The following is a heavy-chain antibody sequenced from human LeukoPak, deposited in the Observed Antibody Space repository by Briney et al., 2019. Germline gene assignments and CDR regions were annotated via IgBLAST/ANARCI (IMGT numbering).Heavy chain of an antibody. CDR2: INHSGST. CDR3: ARGRLRWYPEDY. J-gene: IGHJ4*02. V-gene: IGHV4-34*01. D-gene: IGHD4-23*01. CDR1: GGSFSGYY. Sequence: SETLSLTCAVYGGSFSGYYWSWIRQPPGKGLEWIGEINHSGSTNYNPSLKSRVTISVDTSKNQFSLKLSSVTAADTAVYYCARGRLRWYPEDYWGQGALVTVSS.